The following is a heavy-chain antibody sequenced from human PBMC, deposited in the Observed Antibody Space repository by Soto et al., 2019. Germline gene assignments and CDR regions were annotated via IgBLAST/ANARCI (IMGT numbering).Heavy chain of an antibody. Sequence: PGGFLRLSCVASGFTVDDYAMHWVRQAPGKGLEWVSGISANGDTIDYADSVKGRFTISRDNAKNSLFLQMNSLRPEDTALYYCAKDMKWGGMTTIHYFDSWGQGTQVTVSS. CDR1: GFTVDDYA. CDR3: AKDMKWGGMTTIHYFDS. CDR2: ISANGDTI. J-gene: IGHJ4*02. V-gene: IGHV3-9*01. D-gene: IGHD4-17*01.